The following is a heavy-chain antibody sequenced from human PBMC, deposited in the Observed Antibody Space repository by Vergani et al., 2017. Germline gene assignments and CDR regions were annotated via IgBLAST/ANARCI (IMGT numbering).Heavy chain of an antibody. D-gene: IGHD6-13*01. Sequence: QVRLQESGPGLVKPSQTLSLTCSVSGSVNSVTYYWSWVRQRPGMGLDWIGYIYYSGTTYYNPSLESRLTISLDTSENHLSLKLTSVTAADTAVYYCARQQDYYMDVWGKGATVTVS. CDR3: ARQQDYYMDV. CDR1: GSVNSVTYY. CDR2: IYYSGTT. V-gene: IGHV4-31*03. J-gene: IGHJ6*03.